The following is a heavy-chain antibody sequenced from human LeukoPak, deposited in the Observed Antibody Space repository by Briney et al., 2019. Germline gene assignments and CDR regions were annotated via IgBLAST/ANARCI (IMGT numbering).Heavy chain of an antibody. CDR3: ASCYDGDAFDI. CDR1: GYSFTSYW. J-gene: IGHJ3*02. D-gene: IGHD2-2*01. Sequence: GESLKISCKASGYSFTSYWIAWVRQMPGKGLERMGIIYPGESETRYSPSFQGQVTISFDKSISTAYLQWSSLKASDTAIYYCASCYDGDAFDIWGQGTMVTVTS. CDR2: IYPGESET. V-gene: IGHV5-51*01.